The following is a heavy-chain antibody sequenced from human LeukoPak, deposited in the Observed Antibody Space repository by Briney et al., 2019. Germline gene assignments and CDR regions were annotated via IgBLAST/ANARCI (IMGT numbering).Heavy chain of an antibody. V-gene: IGHV4-34*01. CDR3: RVVTGYGMDV. Sequence: SETLSLTCAVYGGSLSGYYWSWIRQPPGKGLEWIGEINHSGSTNYNPSLKSRVTISLDTSKNQFSLKLSSVTAADTAVYYCRVVTGYGMDVWGQGTTVTVSS. D-gene: IGHD4-23*01. J-gene: IGHJ6*02. CDR1: GGSLSGYY. CDR2: INHSGST.